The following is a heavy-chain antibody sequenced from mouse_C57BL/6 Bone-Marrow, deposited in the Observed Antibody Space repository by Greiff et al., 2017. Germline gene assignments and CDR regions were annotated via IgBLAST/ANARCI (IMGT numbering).Heavy chain of an antibody. D-gene: IGHD2-5*01. CDR2: ISNLAYSI. CDR1: GFTFSDYG. V-gene: IGHV5-15*01. Sequence: VQLVESGGGLVQPGGSLKLSCAASGFTFSDYGMAWVRQAPRKGPEWVAFISNLAYSIYYADTVTGRFTISRENAQNTLYLEMSRLRSEDTAMYYCARRGAYYSNYDYAMDYWGQGTSVTVSS. J-gene: IGHJ4*01. CDR3: ARRGAYYSNYDYAMDY.